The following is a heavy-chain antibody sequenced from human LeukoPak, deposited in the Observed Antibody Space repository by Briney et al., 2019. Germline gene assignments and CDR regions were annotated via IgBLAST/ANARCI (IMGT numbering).Heavy chain of an antibody. CDR3: AKDLEGGVSGYSSSWYFDY. CDR2: INQDGSEI. CDR1: GFTFSFYW. D-gene: IGHD6-13*01. V-gene: IGHV3-7*03. J-gene: IGHJ4*02. Sequence: GGSLRLSCAASGFTFSFYWMNWVRRAPGKGLEWVANINQDGSEIYYVDSVKGRFTISRDNAKNSLYLQMNSLRAEDTAVYYCAKDLEGGVSGYSSSWYFDYWGQGTLVTVSS.